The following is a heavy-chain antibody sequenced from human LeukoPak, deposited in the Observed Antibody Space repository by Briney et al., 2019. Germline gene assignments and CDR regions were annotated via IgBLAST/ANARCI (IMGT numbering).Heavy chain of an antibody. D-gene: IGHD3-3*01. V-gene: IGHV1-18*01. Sequence: ASVKVSCKASGGTFISYAISWVRQAPGQGLGWMGWISAYNGNTNYAQKLQGRVTMTTDTSTSTAYMELRSLRSDDTAVYYCARGPTTYFGVVIMEEFDYWGQGTLVTVSS. CDR2: ISAYNGNT. CDR3: ARGPTTYFGVVIMEEFDY. CDR1: GGTFISYA. J-gene: IGHJ4*02.